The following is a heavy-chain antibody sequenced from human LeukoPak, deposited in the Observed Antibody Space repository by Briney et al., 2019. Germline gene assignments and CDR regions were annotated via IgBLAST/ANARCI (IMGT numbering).Heavy chain of an antibody. CDR3: ARYQTGTMFAV. Sequence: PSETLSLTCTVSGASISSYYCNWIRQPPGKGLEWIGTHSHSGSAYYNPSLRSRITMSLDTSENQLSLKLYSVTAADTAIYYCARYQTGTMFAVWGQGTLVTISS. J-gene: IGHJ4*02. V-gene: IGHV4-59*10. D-gene: IGHD1/OR15-1a*01. CDR1: GASISSYY. CDR2: HSHSGSA.